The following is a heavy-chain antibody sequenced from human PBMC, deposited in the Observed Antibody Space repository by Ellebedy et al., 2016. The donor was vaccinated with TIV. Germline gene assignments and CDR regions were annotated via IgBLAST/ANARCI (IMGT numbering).Heavy chain of an antibody. CDR1: GGSISSSCYY. D-gene: IGHD6-6*01. CDR2: IYCSGST. V-gene: IGHV4-39*01. CDR3: ARHVDENSSSKRFDP. J-gene: IGHJ5*02. Sequence: MPSETLSLTCTVSGGSISSSCYYWGWIRPLPGQVLEWIGSIYCSGSTYYNPSLKGRVTISVDTTKNQFSLKLSSVTAPDTAVYYCARHVDENSSSKRFDPWGQGTLVTASS.